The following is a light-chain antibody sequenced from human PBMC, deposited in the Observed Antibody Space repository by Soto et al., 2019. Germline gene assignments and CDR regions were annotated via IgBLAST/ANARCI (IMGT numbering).Light chain of an antibody. V-gene: IGKV3D-11*02. CDR3: QQRRYWQVT. CDR1: QSVSSN. J-gene: IGKJ5*01. Sequence: EIVMTQSPATLSVSPGERATLSCRASQSVSSNLAWYQQKPGQAPRLLIYDTSNRVTGIPARFSGSRSGTDFTLTISSLEPEDFAVYYCQQRRYWQVTFGQGTRLEI. CDR2: DTS.